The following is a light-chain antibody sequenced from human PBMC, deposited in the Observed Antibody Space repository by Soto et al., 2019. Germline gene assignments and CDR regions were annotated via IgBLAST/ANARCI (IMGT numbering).Light chain of an antibody. CDR1: QSVSSSY. V-gene: IGKV3-20*01. Sequence: EIVLTHSPGTLSLSPWETATLSCRASQSVSSSYLAWYQQKPGQAPRLLTYGASSRATGIPDRFSGSGSETDFTLTISRLEPEDFAVYYCQQYSSSPPITFGQGTRLEIK. CDR2: GAS. J-gene: IGKJ5*01. CDR3: QQYSSSPPIT.